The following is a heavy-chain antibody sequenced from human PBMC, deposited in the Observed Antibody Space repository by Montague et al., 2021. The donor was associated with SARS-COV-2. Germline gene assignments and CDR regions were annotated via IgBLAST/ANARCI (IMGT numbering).Heavy chain of an antibody. J-gene: IGHJ6*03. V-gene: IGHV4-61*01. D-gene: IGHD1-7*01. CDR3: ARGYAGVTGTTGFRLDYCYMDV. CDR1: GGSISSGCYD. Sequence: SETLSLTCTVSGGSISSGCYDWSWIRQPPGKGLEWFGYIYYSGSTNYNPSLKSRVTISIDTSKNQFSLKLSSVTAADTAVYYCARGYAGVTGTTGFRLDYCYMDVWGKGTTVTVSS. CDR2: IYYSGST.